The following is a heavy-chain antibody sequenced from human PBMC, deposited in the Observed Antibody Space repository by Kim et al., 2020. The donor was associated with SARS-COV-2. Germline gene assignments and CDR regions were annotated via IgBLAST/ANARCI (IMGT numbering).Heavy chain of an antibody. Sequence: GTDNHYADSVKGRFTIARGNAKNSLYLQMNSLRAEDTAVYYCARWTSTSYYWGQGTLVTVSS. CDR2: GTDN. J-gene: IGHJ4*02. CDR3: ARWTSTSYY. V-gene: IGHV3-7*01. D-gene: IGHD2-2*01.